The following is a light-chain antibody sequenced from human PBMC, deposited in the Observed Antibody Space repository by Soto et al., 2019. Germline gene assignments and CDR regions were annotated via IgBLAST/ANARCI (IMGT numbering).Light chain of an antibody. CDR3: HQYNNWPPWT. V-gene: IGKV3-15*01. Sequence: EVVMTQSPATLSVSPGERATLSCRASQSVSINLAWYQQKPGQAPRLLTFGASTRATGIPARFSGSGSGTEFTLTISSLQSEDFAVYYCHQYNNWPPWTFGQGTKVEIK. CDR1: QSVSIN. J-gene: IGKJ1*01. CDR2: GAS.